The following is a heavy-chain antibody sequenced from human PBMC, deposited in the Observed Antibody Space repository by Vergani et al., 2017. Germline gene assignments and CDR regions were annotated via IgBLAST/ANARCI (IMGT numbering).Heavy chain of an antibody. V-gene: IGHV3-30*18. D-gene: IGHD4-11*01. J-gene: IGHJ4*01. CDR3: AKDLSYSTAWPHFDS. CDR2: ISYDGDRR. CDR1: GFSFRGHA. Sequence: QVHLVESGGGVVQPGRSLTLSCVASGFSFRGHAMHWVRQAPGKGLEWVAMISYDGDRRDYGDFAKGRFTISRDSSKTVYLQMNSLRVEDTAMYFFAKDLSYSTAWPHFDSLGQGTLVTVSS.